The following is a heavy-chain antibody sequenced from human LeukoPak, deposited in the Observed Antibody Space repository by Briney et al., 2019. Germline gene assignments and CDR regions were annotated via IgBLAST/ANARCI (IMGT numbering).Heavy chain of an antibody. Sequence: VGYLRLSCAASGFTVSRSYMSWVRQAQGKGLDWVSVSYAGCTTYYPDFVKGRFTIARDNSKNTLYLQMDSLRSEDTAVYYCATNGYSGTYNRYFDSWGQGTLVTVSS. CDR2: SYAGCTT. J-gene: IGHJ4*02. D-gene: IGHD1-26*01. V-gene: IGHV3-53*05. CDR1: GFTVSRSY. CDR3: ATNGYSGTYNRYFDS.